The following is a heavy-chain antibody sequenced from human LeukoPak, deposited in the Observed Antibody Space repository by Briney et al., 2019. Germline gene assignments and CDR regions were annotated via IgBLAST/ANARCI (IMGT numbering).Heavy chain of an antibody. CDR3: VRRGDASSGWGGHDF. CDR2: IGGSGDKT. CDR1: GFTFNRNA. Sequence: GGSLRLSCAASGFTFNRNAISWVRQAPGKGLEWVSTIGGSGDKTFYADSVKGRFTISRDNSKNMVHLQMNSLTGEDTALYYCVRRGDASSGWGGHDFWGQGALVTVSS. D-gene: IGHD6-19*01. J-gene: IGHJ4*02. V-gene: IGHV3-23*01.